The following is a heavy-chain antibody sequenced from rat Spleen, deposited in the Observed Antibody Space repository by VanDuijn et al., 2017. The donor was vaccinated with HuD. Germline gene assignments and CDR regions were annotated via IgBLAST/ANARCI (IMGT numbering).Heavy chain of an antibody. Sequence: EVQLVESGGGLVQPGRSLKLSCAASGFTFSDYYMAWVRQAPTKGLEWVATISYDGSSTYYRDSVKGRFTISRDNAKSTLYLQMDSLRSEDTATYYCASGDGFANWGQGPLVTVSS. V-gene: IGHV5-7*01. D-gene: IGHD1-1*01. J-gene: IGHJ3*01. CDR1: GFTFSDYY. CDR3: ASGDGFAN. CDR2: ISYDGSST.